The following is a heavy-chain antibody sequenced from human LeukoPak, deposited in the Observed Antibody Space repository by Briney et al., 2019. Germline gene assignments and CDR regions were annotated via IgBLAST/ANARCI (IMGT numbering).Heavy chain of an antibody. CDR2: INHSGST. V-gene: IGHV4-34*01. Sequence: SETLSLTCAVYGGSFSGYYWSWIRQPPGKGLEWIGEINHSGSTNYNPSLKSRVTISVDTSKNQFSLKLSSVTAADTAVYYCARVRMAPYAFDMWGQGTMVTVSS. CDR3: ARVRMAPYAFDM. CDR1: GGSFSGYY. J-gene: IGHJ3*02. D-gene: IGHD5-24*01.